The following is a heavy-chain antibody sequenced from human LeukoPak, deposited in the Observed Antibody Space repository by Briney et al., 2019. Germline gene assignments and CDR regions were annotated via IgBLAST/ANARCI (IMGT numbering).Heavy chain of an antibody. CDR2: ISGSGGST. Sequence: GGSLRLSCAASGFTFSSYAMSWVRQAPGKGLEWVSAISGSGGSTYYADSVKSRFTISRDNSKNTLYLQMNSLRAEDTAVYYCAKARGLRFLEREGWYWGQGTLVTVPS. V-gene: IGHV3-23*01. J-gene: IGHJ4*02. CDR3: AKARGLRFLEREGWY. D-gene: IGHD3-3*01. CDR1: GFTFSSYA.